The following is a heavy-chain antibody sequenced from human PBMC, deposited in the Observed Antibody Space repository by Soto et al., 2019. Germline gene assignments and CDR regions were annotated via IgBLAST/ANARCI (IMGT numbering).Heavy chain of an antibody. Sequence: QVQLVQSGAEVKKPGASVKVSCKASGYMFTSYGISWVRQAPRQGLEWLGWISPDNGNTHYAQKVQGRVTMTTDTSTNTAYMELTSRISDDTAVYYCARRIFMVRGLLLYHYYNYAMDVWGQGTTVTVSS. J-gene: IGHJ6*02. CDR3: ARRIFMVRGLLLYHYYNYAMDV. V-gene: IGHV1-18*01. D-gene: IGHD3-10*01. CDR1: GYMFTSYG. CDR2: ISPDNGNT.